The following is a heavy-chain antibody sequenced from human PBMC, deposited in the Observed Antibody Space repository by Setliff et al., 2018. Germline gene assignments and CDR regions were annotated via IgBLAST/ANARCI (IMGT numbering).Heavy chain of an antibody. V-gene: IGHV3-33*01. J-gene: IGHJ4*02. D-gene: IGHD3-16*01. CDR2: IWYGGSNK. CDR3: ARDRGGGLYDY. Sequence: GGSLRLSCAASGFTSGFSFSNFNMHWVRQAPGKGLEWVAVIWYGGSNKYYVDSVKGRFTISRDNAKNSLYLQMDSLRVEDTAMYFCARDRGGGLYDYWGRGTLVTVSS. CDR1: GFSFSNFN.